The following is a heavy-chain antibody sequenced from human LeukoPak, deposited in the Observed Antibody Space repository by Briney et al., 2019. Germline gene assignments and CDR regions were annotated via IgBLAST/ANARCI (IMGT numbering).Heavy chain of an antibody. CDR2: ISAYNGNT. J-gene: IGHJ4*02. V-gene: IGHV1-18*04. Sequence: GASVKVSCKASGYTFTSYGTSWVRQAPGQGLEWMGWISAYNGNTNYAQTLQGRVTMTTDTSTSIAYMELRSLRSDDTAVYYCARDRGITMVRGVIDYWGQGTLVTVSS. D-gene: IGHD3-10*01. CDR1: GYTFTSYG. CDR3: ARDRGITMVRGVIDY.